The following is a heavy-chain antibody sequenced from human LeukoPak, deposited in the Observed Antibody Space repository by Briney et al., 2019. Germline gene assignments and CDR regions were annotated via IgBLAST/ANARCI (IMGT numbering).Heavy chain of an antibody. Sequence: PGGSLRLSCAASGFTLSSYWMSWVRQAPGKGLEWVANIKQDGSEKYYVDSVKGRFTISRDNVKNSLYLQMNSLRAEDTAVYYCARVGSHFDYWGQGTLVTVSS. CDR1: GFTLSSYW. CDR3: ARVGSHFDY. J-gene: IGHJ4*02. V-gene: IGHV3-7*01. CDR2: IKQDGSEK. D-gene: IGHD3-10*01.